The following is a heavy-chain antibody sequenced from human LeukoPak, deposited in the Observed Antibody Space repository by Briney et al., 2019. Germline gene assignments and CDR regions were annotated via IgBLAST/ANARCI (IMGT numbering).Heavy chain of an antibody. D-gene: IGHD3-3*01. CDR2: IDWDDDK. CDR3: ARIRTTIAYDFWSGYYDY. V-gene: IGHV2-70*11. J-gene: IGHJ4*02. CDR1: GFSLSTSGMC. Sequence: SGPALVKPTQTLTLTCTFSGFSLSTSGMCVSWIRQPPGKALEWLARIDWDDDKYYSTSLKTRLTISKDTSKNQVVLTMTNMDPVDTATYYCARIRTTIAYDFWSGYYDYWGQGTLVTVSS.